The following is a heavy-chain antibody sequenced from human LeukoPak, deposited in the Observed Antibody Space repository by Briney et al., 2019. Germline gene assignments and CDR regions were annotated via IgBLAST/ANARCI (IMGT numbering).Heavy chain of an antibody. Sequence: PSETLSLTCAVYGGSFSGYYWSWIRQPPGKGLEWIGEINHSGSTNYNPSLKSRVTISVDTSKNQFSLKLSSVTAADTAVYYCARGPPSRRYSYGAPYYYYYMDVWGKGTTVTVSS. CDR2: INHSGST. V-gene: IGHV4-34*01. J-gene: IGHJ6*03. CDR1: GGSFSGYY. CDR3: ARGPPSRRYSYGAPYYYYYMDV. D-gene: IGHD5-18*01.